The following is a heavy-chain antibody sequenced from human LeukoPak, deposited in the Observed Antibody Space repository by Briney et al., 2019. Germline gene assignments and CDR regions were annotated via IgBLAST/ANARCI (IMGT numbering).Heavy chain of an antibody. CDR3: AKGPAAGTLTGWFVP. V-gene: IGHV3-9*03. J-gene: IGHJ5*02. CDR2: ISWNGSSK. D-gene: IGHD1/OR15-1a*01. Sequence: GRSLTLSCAASGFTFDDYAMHWVRQAPGKGLEGVSGISWNGSSKGYADSVKGRFTISRDNTKNSLYLQMKSLSAAHMALFYWAKGPAAGTLTGWFVPCGQGALVTVSS. CDR1: GFTFDDYA.